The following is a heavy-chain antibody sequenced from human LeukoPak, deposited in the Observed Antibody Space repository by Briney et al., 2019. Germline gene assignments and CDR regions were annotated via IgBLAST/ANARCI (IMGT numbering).Heavy chain of an antibody. Sequence: PGGSLRLSCAASGFTFSTYSMNWVRQAPGKGLEWVSSISSSSSYIYYADSVKGRFTISRDNAKNSLYLQMNSLRAEDTAVYYCARKGEPKSSNLYYYYGMDVWGQGTTVTVSS. CDR1: GFTFSTYS. V-gene: IGHV3-21*01. J-gene: IGHJ6*02. CDR2: ISSSSSYI. D-gene: IGHD1-14*01. CDR3: ARKGEPKSSNLYYYYGMDV.